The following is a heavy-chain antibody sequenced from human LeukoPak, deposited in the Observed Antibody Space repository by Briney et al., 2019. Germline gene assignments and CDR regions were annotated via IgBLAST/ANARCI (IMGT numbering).Heavy chain of an antibody. CDR3: ARDRTRKPTENYYGSGSLY. V-gene: IGHV1-18*01. CDR1: GYTFTSYG. Sequence: ASVKVSCKASGYTFTSYGISWVRQAPGQGLEWMGWISAYNGNTNYAQKFQGRVTMTTDTSTSTAYMELRSLRSDDTAVYYCARDRTRKPTENYYGSGSLYWGQGTLVTVSS. D-gene: IGHD3-10*01. CDR2: ISAYNGNT. J-gene: IGHJ4*02.